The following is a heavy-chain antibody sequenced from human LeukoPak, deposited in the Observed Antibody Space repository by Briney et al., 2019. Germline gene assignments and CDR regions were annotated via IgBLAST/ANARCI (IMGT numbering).Heavy chain of an antibody. Sequence: PGGSLRLSCAASGFTFSSYWMSWVRQAPGKGLEWVANIKQDGSEKYYVDSVKGRFTISRDNVKSSLYLQMNSLRAEDTAVYYCARRYCGGGSCYAYFDYWGQGTLVTVSS. V-gene: IGHV3-7*01. D-gene: IGHD2-15*01. J-gene: IGHJ4*02. CDR1: GFTFSSYW. CDR2: IKQDGSEK. CDR3: ARRYCGGGSCYAYFDY.